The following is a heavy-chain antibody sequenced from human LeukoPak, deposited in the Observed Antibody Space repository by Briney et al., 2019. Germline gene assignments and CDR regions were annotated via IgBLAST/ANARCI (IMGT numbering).Heavy chain of an antibody. J-gene: IGHJ4*02. CDR3: ARVGQGYYDSSGYSSFDY. D-gene: IGHD3-22*01. Sequence: GASVKVSCKASGYTFTRYGISWVRQAPGQGLEWMGWISAYNGNTNYAQKLQGRVTMTTDTSTSTAYMELRSLRSDDTAVYYCARVGQGYYDSSGYSSFDYWGQGTLVTVSS. CDR2: ISAYNGNT. CDR1: GYTFTRYG. V-gene: IGHV1-18*01.